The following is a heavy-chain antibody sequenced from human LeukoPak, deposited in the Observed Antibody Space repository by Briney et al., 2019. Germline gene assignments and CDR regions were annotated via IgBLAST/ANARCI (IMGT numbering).Heavy chain of an antibody. CDR1: GGSISSYY. V-gene: IGHV4-59*01. D-gene: IGHD3-3*01. CDR3: ARDARGDYDFWSGYYTPANWFDP. J-gene: IGHJ5*02. CDR2: IYYSGST. Sequence: SETLSLTCTASGGSISSYYWSWIRQPPGKGLEWIGYIYYSGSTNYNPSLKSRVTISVDTSKNQFSLKLSSVTAADTAVYYCARDARGDYDFWSGYYTPANWFDPWGQGTLVTVSS.